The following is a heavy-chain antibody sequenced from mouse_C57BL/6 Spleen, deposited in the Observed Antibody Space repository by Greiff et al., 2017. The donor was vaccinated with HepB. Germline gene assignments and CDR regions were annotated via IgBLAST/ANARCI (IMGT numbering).Heavy chain of an antibody. CDR2: IHPSDSDT. V-gene: IGHV1-74*01. CDR1: GYTFTSYW. CDR3: AIGRFFYAMDY. J-gene: IGHJ4*01. Sequence: QVQLQQPGAELVKPGASVKVSCKASGYTFTSYWMHWVKQRPGQGLEWIGRIHPSDSDTNYNQKFKGKATLTVDKSSSTAYMPLSSLTSEDSAVYYCAIGRFFYAMDYWGQGTSVTVSS.